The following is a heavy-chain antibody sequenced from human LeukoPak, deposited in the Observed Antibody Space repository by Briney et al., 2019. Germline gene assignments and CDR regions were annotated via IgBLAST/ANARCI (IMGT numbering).Heavy chain of an antibody. CDR3: ARQRQLRKQQLVPED. D-gene: IGHD6-13*01. CDR2: IYYSGST. CDR1: GGSLSSSSYY. Sequence: SETLSLTCTVSGGSLSSSSYYWGWIRQPPGMGLEWIGSIYYSGSTYYNPSLKSRVTISVDTSKTQFSLNLSSVTAADTAVYYCARQRQLRKQQLVPEDWGHGTLATVSS. J-gene: IGHJ4*01. V-gene: IGHV4-39*01.